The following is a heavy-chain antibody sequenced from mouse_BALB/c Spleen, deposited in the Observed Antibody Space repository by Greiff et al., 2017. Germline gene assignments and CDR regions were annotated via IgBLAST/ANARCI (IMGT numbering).Heavy chain of an antibody. D-gene: IGHD1-1*01. CDR1: GYAFSSSW. V-gene: IGHV1-82*01. CDR3: AREVYGSSHYYAMDY. J-gene: IGHJ4*01. CDR2: IYPGDGDT. Sequence: VQLQQSGPELVKPGASVKISCKASGYAFSSSWMNWVKQRPGQGLEWIGRIYPGDGDTNYNGKFKGKATLTADKSSSTAYMQLSSLTSVDSAVYFCAREVYGSSHYYAMDYWGQGTSVTVSS.